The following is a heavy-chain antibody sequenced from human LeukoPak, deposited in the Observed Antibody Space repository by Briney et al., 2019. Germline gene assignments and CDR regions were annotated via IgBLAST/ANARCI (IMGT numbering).Heavy chain of an antibody. D-gene: IGHD2-21*01. Sequence: ALVKVSCKASGYTFTGYYMHWVRQAPGQGLEWMGWINPNSGGTNYAQKFQGRVTMTRETSISTAYMELSRLRSDDTAVYYCARDRVAYCGGDCYFRYYYYYMDVWGKGTTVTVSS. CDR3: ARDRVAYCGGDCYFRYYYYYMDV. V-gene: IGHV1-2*02. CDR1: GYTFTGYY. J-gene: IGHJ6*03. CDR2: INPNSGGT.